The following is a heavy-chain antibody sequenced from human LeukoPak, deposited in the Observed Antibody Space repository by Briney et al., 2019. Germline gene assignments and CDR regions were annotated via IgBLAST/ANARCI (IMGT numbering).Heavy chain of an antibody. CDR2: ISGSGGST. J-gene: IGHJ4*02. V-gene: IGHV3-23*01. D-gene: IGHD1-26*01. CDR3: AKEAGIVGATEFDY. CDR1: RFTFSSYA. Sequence: PGGSLRLSCAASRFTFSSYAMSWVRQAPGKGLEWVSAISGSGGSTYYTDSVKGRFTISGDNSKNTLYLQMSSLRAEDTAVYYCAKEAGIVGATEFDYWGQGTLVTVSS.